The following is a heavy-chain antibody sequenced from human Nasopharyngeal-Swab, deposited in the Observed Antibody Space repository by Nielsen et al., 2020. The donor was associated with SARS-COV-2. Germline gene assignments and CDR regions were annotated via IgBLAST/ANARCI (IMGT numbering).Heavy chain of an antibody. CDR2: ISYDGSNK. J-gene: IGHJ4*02. CDR3: ARGNGSYYLYIWDN. V-gene: IGHV3-30*04. D-gene: IGHD1-26*01. Sequence: GGSLRLSCAASGFIFSSYAMHWVRQAPGKGLEWVAVISYDGSNKYYADSVKGRFTISRDNSKNTLYLQMNSLRAEDTAVYYCARGNGSYYLYIWDNWGQGTLVTVSS. CDR1: GFIFSSYA.